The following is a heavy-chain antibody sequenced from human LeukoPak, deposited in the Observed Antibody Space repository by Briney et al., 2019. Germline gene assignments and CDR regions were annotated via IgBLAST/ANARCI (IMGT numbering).Heavy chain of an antibody. V-gene: IGHV4-59*01. CDR1: RDCISSYY. J-gene: IGHJ5*02. Sequence: SETLSLTCTGSRDCISSYYWSWIRQPPGKGLEWIGYIYYSGSTKYNPSLKSRVTISVDTSKNQFSLKLNSVTAADTAVYYCARRGAVNCGGDCYLHWFDPWGQGTLVTVSS. CDR2: IYYSGST. CDR3: ARRGAVNCGGDCYLHWFDP. D-gene: IGHD2-21*02.